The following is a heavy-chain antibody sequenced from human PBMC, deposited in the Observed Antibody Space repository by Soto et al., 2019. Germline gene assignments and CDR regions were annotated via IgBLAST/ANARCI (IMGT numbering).Heavy chain of an antibody. CDR3: ARDHPFGAYGQIGYFDY. J-gene: IGHJ4*02. Sequence: GESLRLSCPASGFAFSSYVMHWVRQAPGKGLEWVAVIWYDGSNKYYADSVKGRFTISRDNSKNTLYLQMNSLRAEDTAVYYCARDHPFGAYGQIGYFDYCGQGTLVTVSS. D-gene: IGHD3-3*01. CDR1: GFAFSSYV. V-gene: IGHV3-33*01. CDR2: IWYDGSNK.